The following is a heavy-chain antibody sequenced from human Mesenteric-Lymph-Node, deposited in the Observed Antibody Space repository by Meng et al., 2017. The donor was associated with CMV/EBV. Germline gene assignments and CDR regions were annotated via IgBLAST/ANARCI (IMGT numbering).Heavy chain of an antibody. Sequence: ASVKVSCKASGYTFTGYYMHWVRQAPGQGLEWMGWINPNSGGTNYAQKFQGRVTMTRDTSISTAYMELSRLRSDDTAVYYCARDFDSGNYYYCAMDVWGQGTTVTVSS. V-gene: IGHV1-2*02. CDR1: GYTFTGYY. CDR2: INPNSGGT. J-gene: IGHJ6*02. CDR3: ARDFDSGNYYYCAMDV. D-gene: IGHD3-9*01.